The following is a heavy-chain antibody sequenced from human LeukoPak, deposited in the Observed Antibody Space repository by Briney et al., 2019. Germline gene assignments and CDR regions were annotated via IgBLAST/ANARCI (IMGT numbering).Heavy chain of an antibody. CDR2: ISSSSSYI. CDR1: GFTFSSYS. CDR3: ARDVYHGNYFDY. D-gene: IGHD2-2*02. Sequence: GGSLRLSCAASGFTFSSYSMNWVRQAPGKRLEWVSSISSSSSYIYYADSVKGRFTISRDNAKNSLYLQMNSLRAEDTAVYYCARDVYHGNYFDYWGQGTLVTVSS. J-gene: IGHJ4*02. V-gene: IGHV3-21*01.